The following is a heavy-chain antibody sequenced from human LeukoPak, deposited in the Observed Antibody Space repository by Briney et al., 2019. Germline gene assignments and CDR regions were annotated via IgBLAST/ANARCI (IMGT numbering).Heavy chain of an antibody. CDR1: GFTFSSYG. V-gene: IGHV3-30*02. Sequence: PGGSLRLSCAASGFTFSSYGMHWVRQAPGKGLEWVAFIRYDGSNKYYADSVKGRFTISRDNSKNTLYLQMNSLRAEDTAVYYCAKTASSGWYPCLSDWGQGTLVTVSS. J-gene: IGHJ4*02. CDR2: IRYDGSNK. CDR3: AKTASSGWYPCLSD. D-gene: IGHD6-19*01.